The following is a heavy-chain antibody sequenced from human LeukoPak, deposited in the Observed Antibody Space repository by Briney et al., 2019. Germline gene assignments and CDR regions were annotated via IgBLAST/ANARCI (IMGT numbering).Heavy chain of an antibody. D-gene: IGHD3-22*01. CDR1: GFTFSSYW. J-gene: IGHJ4*02. Sequence: PGGSLRVSCAASGFTFSSYWMTWVRQAPGKGLEWVANIKQDGSQKFYLDSVKGRLTISRDNAKESLFLQMNSLRAEDTAVYYCARHYDSTAYSLDYWGQGTLATVSS. V-gene: IGHV3-7*01. CDR2: IKQDGSQK. CDR3: ARHYDSTAYSLDY.